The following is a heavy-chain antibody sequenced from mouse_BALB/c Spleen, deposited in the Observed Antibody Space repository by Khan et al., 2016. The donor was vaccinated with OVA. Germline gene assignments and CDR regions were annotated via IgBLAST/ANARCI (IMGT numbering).Heavy chain of an antibody. V-gene: IGHV1S134*01. Sequence: VQLKESGAELGRPGSSVKLSCKTSGFTFTSYGIKWVKQRPGQGLEWIGYIYPGNGYTVYNEKFQGKATLTSDTSSSTAYMQLRSLTAEYSAISFCAAAYYRNYFDYWGQGTTLTVSS. CDR1: GFTFTSYG. CDR3: AAAYYRNYFDY. D-gene: IGHD2-14*01. CDR2: IYPGNGYT. J-gene: IGHJ2*01.